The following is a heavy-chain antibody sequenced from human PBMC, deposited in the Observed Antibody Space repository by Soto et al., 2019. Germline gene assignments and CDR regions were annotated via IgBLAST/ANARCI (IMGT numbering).Heavy chain of an antibody. CDR1: GFTFSDHY. CDR3: ARVHNVYLGSDVFDI. D-gene: IGHD2-21*01. CDR2: IRNTPNSYTT. J-gene: IGHJ3*02. V-gene: IGHV3-72*01. Sequence: GESLKISCAASGFTFSDHYMDWVRQAPGKGLDWVGRIRNTPNSYTTEYAASVKGRFTISRDDSKNSLYLQMNSLKTEDTAVYYCARVHNVYLGSDVFDIWGQGTMVTVSS.